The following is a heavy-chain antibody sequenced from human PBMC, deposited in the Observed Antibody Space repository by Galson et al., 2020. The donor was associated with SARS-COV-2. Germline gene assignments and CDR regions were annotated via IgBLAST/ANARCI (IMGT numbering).Heavy chain of an antibody. CDR3: ARGDRLLHWYFDL. J-gene: IGHJ2*01. V-gene: IGHV3-30*04. CDR1: GFTFSSYA. D-gene: IGHD2-15*01. CDR2: ISYDGSNK. Sequence: GGSLRLSCAASGFTFSSYAMHWVRQAPGKGLEWVAVISYDGSNKYYADSVKGRFTISRDNSKNTLYLQMNSLRAEDTAVYYCARGDRLLHWYFDLWGRGTLVTVSS.